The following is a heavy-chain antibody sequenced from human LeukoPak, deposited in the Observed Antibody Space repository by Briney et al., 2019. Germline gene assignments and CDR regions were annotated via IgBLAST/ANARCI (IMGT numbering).Heavy chain of an antibody. J-gene: IGHJ5*02. V-gene: IGHV1-8*01. Sequence: ASVTVSCKASGYTFTSYDINWVRQAPGQGLEWIGYMNPNTGNTVYAQNFQGRVTMTRDTSISTAYMELSSLTSEDTAVYYCATTLRNNPPWGQGTLVTVSS. CDR2: MNPNTGNT. CDR1: GYTFTSYD. CDR3: ATTLRNNPP. D-gene: IGHD1-14*01.